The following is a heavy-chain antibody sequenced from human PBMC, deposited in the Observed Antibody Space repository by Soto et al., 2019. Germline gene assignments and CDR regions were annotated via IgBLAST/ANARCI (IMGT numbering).Heavy chain of an antibody. Sequence: QVQLQQWGAGLLKPSETLSLTCAVYSGSFSGYYWSWIRQPPGKGLEWIGEIYHSLSIVYNPYLKSRVTKSGDSYKNQFSLKLSYVTAADTDVYSCARHGGHYFAYWGQGPLVTVSS. CDR3: ARHGGHYFAY. J-gene: IGHJ4*02. D-gene: IGHD3-16*01. CDR1: SGSFSGYY. V-gene: IGHV4-34*01. CDR2: IYHSLSI.